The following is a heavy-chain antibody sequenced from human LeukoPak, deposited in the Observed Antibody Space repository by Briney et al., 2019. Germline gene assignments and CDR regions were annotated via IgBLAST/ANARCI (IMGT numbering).Heavy chain of an antibody. V-gene: IGHV4-59*01. D-gene: IGHD6-19*01. Sequence: SETPSLTCTVSGDSISNYFWTWIRQPPGKGLEWIGFFYHTGSTNYNPSLKSRVTISMDTSKNQFSLKLSSVTAADTAVYYCARWGIAVAGTNWFDPWGQGTLVTVSS. CDR3: ARWGIAVAGTNWFDP. CDR1: GDSISNYF. CDR2: FYHTGST. J-gene: IGHJ5*02.